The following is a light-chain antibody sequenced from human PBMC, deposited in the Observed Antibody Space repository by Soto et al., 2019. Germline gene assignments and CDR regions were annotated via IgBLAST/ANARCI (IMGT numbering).Light chain of an antibody. CDR1: SSDVGGYNY. J-gene: IGLJ2*01. CDR3: SSYTSSSTLV. V-gene: IGLV2-14*01. CDR2: EVS. Sequence: QSALTQPASVSGSPGQSITISCTGTSSDVGGYNYVSWYQQHPGKAPKLMMYEVSNRPSGVSNRFSGCKSGNTASLTISGLQAEDEADYYCSSYTSSSTLVFGGGTKVTVL.